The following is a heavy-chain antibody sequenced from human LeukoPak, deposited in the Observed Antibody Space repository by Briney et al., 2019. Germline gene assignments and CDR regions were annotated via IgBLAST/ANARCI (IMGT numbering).Heavy chain of an antibody. CDR2: IGGSGGST. CDR1: GFTFSSYV. Sequence: GGSLRLSCAASGFTFSSYVMSWVRRAPGKGLERVSAIGGSGGSTHYADSVKGRFTISRDNSKNTLYLQMNSLRAEDTAIYYCAKVLPWFGELDSWGQGTLVTVSS. J-gene: IGHJ4*02. CDR3: AKVLPWFGELDS. D-gene: IGHD3-10*01. V-gene: IGHV3-23*01.